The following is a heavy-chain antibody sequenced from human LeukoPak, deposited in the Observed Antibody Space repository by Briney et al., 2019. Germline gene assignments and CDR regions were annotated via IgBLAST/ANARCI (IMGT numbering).Heavy chain of an antibody. CDR2: VSSSSSYI. J-gene: IGHJ4*02. D-gene: IGHD3-22*01. CDR3: ARAPQKYYYDTSGFNHFDY. Sequence: PGGSLRLSCAASGFTFSSYSMNWVRQAPGKGLEWVSFVSSSSSYIYYADSVKGRFTISRDNAKNSLYLQMNSLRAEDTAVYYCARAPQKYYYDTSGFNHFDYWGQGTLVTVSS. V-gene: IGHV3-21*01. CDR1: GFTFSSYS.